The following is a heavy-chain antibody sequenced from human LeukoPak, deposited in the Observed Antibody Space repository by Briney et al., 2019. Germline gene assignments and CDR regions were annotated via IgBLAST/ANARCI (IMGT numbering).Heavy chain of an antibody. Sequence: ASVKVSCKASGYTFTDYYMHWVRQAPGQGLEWMGRINPNSGGTNYAQKFQGRVTMTRDTSTSTAYMDLSRLRSDDTALYYCARESSSTGVDFWGQGTLVTVSS. D-gene: IGHD1-26*01. CDR2: INPNSGGT. V-gene: IGHV1-2*06. CDR1: GYTFTDYY. J-gene: IGHJ4*02. CDR3: ARESSSTGVDF.